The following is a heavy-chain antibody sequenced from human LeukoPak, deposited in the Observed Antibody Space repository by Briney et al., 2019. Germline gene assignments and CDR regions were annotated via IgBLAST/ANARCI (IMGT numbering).Heavy chain of an antibody. Sequence: SVKVSCKASGGTFSSYAISWVRQAPGQGLEWMGRIIPILGIANYAQKLQGRVTMTTDTSTSTAYMELRSLRSDDTAVYYCARVGFGELIDYWGQGTLVTVSS. V-gene: IGHV1-69*04. D-gene: IGHD3-10*01. J-gene: IGHJ4*02. CDR3: ARVGFGELIDY. CDR1: GGTFSSYA. CDR2: IIPILGIA.